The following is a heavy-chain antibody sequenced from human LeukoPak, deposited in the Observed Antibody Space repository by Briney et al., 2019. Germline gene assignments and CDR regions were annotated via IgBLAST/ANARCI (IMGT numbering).Heavy chain of an antibody. J-gene: IGHJ6*02. CDR3: ARDHTLRYFDWLLPPYYYYGMDV. CDR2: MNPNSGNT. CDR1: GYTFTSYD. Sequence: ASVKVSCKASGYTFTSYDINWVRQATGQGLEWMGWMNPNSGNTGYAQKFQGRVTMTRNTSISTAYMELSSLRSEDTAVYYCARDHTLRYFDWLLPPYYYYGMDVWGQGTTVTVSS. V-gene: IGHV1-8*01. D-gene: IGHD3-9*01.